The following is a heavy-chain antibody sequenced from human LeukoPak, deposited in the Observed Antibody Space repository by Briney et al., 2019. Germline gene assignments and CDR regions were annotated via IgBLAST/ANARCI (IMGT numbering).Heavy chain of an antibody. D-gene: IGHD6-6*01. J-gene: IGHJ4*02. CDR1: GGSISSSDSF. V-gene: IGHV4-39*01. CDR2: IFYTGNT. Sequence: SETLSLTCTASGGSISSSDSFWGWIRQPPGKGLEWIGTIFYTGNTYYNPSLKSRLTISVDTSKSHFSLRLSSVTAADTAVYYCARQMRISSSLYYFDYWGQGTLVTVSS. CDR3: ARQMRISSSLYYFDY.